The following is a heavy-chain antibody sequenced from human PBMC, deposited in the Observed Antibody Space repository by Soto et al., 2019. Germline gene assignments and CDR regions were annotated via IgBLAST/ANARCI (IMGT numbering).Heavy chain of an antibody. CDR1: GGTFSSYA. Sequence: SVKVSCKASGGTFSSYAISWVRQAPGQGLEWMGGIIPIFGTANCAQKFQGRVTITADESTSTAYMELSSLRSEDTAVYYCASLPEYYYDSSGYYSEDYWGQGTLVTVSS. V-gene: IGHV1-69*13. J-gene: IGHJ4*02. CDR3: ASLPEYYYDSSGYYSEDY. CDR2: IIPIFGTA. D-gene: IGHD3-22*01.